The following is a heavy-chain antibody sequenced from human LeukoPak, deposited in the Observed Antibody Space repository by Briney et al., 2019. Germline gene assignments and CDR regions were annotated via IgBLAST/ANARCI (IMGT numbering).Heavy chain of an antibody. V-gene: IGHV1-8*01. J-gene: IGHJ4*02. CDR1: GYTFTSYD. CDR2: MNPNSGNT. Sequence: GASVKVSCKASGYTFTSYDINWVRQAAGQGLEWMGWMNPNSGNTGYAQKFQGRVTMTRNTSISTAYMELSSLRSEDTAVYYCAREFFISGEEVYWGQGTLVTVSS. CDR3: AREFFISGEEVY. D-gene: IGHD1-26*01.